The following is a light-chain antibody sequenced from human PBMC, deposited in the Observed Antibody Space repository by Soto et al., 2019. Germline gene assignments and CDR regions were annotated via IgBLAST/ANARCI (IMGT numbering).Light chain of an antibody. CDR1: QSISSY. Sequence: DIQMTTSPSSLSASVGDRVTITCRARQSISSYLNRYQQKPGKAPKLLSYAASSLQSGVPSRFSGSGSGTDFTLTIRSLQPEDLATYYSQKSSSTPLWTFCHGGKV. CDR3: QKSSSTPLWT. CDR2: AAS. V-gene: IGKV1-39*01. J-gene: IGKJ1*01.